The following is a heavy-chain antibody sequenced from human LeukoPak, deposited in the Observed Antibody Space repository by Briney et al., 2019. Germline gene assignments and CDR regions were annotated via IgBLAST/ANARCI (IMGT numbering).Heavy chain of an antibody. CDR3: ARAGPNDHRFDY. CDR1: GFTITSYA. J-gene: IGHJ4*02. D-gene: IGHD1-1*01. CDR2: ISYHGSSQ. V-gene: IGHV3-30*03. Sequence: PGGSLRLSCAASGFTITSYAMHWVRQAPGKGLEWVAVISYHGSSQYYGDSVKGRFTISRDTLKNTVSLQMFSLRPEDTAIYYCARAGPNDHRFDYWGQGTLVTVSS.